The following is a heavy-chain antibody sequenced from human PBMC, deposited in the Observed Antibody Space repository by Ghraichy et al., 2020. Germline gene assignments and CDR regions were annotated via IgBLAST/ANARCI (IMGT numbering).Heavy chain of an antibody. CDR1: GGSISSGGYY. Sequence: SETLSLTCTVSGGSISSGGYYWSWIRQHPGKGLEWIGYIYYSGSTYYNPSLKSRVTISVDTSKNQFSLKLSSVTAADTAVYYCAREDYYGSGSTNWFDPWGQGTLVTSPQ. V-gene: IGHV4-31*03. CDR3: AREDYYGSGSTNWFDP. CDR2: IYYSGST. J-gene: IGHJ5*02. D-gene: IGHD3-10*01.